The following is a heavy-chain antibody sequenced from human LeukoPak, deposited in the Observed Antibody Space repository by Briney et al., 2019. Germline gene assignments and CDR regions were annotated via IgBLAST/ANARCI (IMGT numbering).Heavy chain of an antibody. D-gene: IGHD7-27*01. V-gene: IGHV4-39*01. CDR1: GGSISSSSYH. J-gene: IGHJ3*02. CDR2: IYYSGST. Sequence: SETLSLTCTVPGGSISSSSYHWGWIRQPPGKGLEWIGSIYYSGSTYYNPSLKSRVTIFVDTSKNQFSLKLTSVTAADTAMYYCARLSTGDGAFDIWGQGTMVTVSS. CDR3: ARLSTGDGAFDI.